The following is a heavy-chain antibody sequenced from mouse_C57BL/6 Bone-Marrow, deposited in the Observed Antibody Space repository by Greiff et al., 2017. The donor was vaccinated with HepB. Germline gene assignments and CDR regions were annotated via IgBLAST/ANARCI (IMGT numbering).Heavy chain of an antibody. D-gene: IGHD2-4*01. Sequence: DVQLQESGGGLVKPGGSLKLSCAASGFTFSSYAMSWVRQTPEKRLEWVATISDGGSYTYYPDNVKGRFTISRDNDKNNLYLQMSHLKSEDTAMYYCASYDYEAGYFDYWGQGTTLTVYS. CDR1: GFTFSSYA. V-gene: IGHV5-4*01. J-gene: IGHJ2*01. CDR2: ISDGGSYT. CDR3: ASYDYEAGYFDY.